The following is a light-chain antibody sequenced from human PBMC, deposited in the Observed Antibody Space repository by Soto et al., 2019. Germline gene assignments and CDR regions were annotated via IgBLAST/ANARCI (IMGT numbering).Light chain of an antibody. J-gene: IGKJ3*01. Sequence: DVPMTQSPSPLSASVGDRVTIACRASQAISQYLAWYQQKPGKVPELLIYGSTTLQSGVPSRFSGSGSGTDFTLTISSLQPEDVATYYCQKYDSAPFTFGPGTKVDIK. V-gene: IGKV1-27*01. CDR1: QAISQY. CDR3: QKYDSAPFT. CDR2: GST.